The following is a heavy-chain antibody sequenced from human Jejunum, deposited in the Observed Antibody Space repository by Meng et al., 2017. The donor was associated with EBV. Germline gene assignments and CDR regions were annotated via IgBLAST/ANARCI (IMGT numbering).Heavy chain of an antibody. J-gene: IGHJ4*02. Sequence: QGPSAGEVQQTGAPGMVSCKALGYTMTGYFIQWVRQAPGQGLEWIGLINPKSGGTSYTQKFQGRVTMTRDTSITTAYMELSRLGSDDTAVYYCARGYSDSSRQGYWGQGTLVTVSS. CDR3: ARGYSDSSRQGY. D-gene: IGHD3-22*01. CDR1: GYTMTGYF. CDR2: INPKSGGT. V-gene: IGHV1-2*06.